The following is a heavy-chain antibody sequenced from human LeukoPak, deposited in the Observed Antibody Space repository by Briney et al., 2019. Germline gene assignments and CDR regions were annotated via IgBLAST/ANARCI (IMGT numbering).Heavy chain of an antibody. V-gene: IGHV3-30*04. J-gene: IGHJ4*02. CDR2: ISYDERSN. CDR3: AKAVSIGIAAAGTGY. D-gene: IGHD6-13*01. CDR1: GFSFRTTT. Sequence: GGSLRLSCAASGFSFRTTTMHWVRQAPGKGLEWVGLISYDERSNYYADSVKGRCTISRDNSKNTLYLQMNSLRAEDTAVYYCAKAVSIGIAAAGTGYWGQGTLVTVSS.